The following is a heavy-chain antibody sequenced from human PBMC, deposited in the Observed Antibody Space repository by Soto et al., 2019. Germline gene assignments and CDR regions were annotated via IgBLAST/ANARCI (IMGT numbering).Heavy chain of an antibody. Sequence: GASVKVSCKASGYTFTSYAMHWVRQAPGQRLEWMGWINAGNGNTKYSQKFQGRVTITRDTSASTAYMELSSLRSEDTAVYYCARSWPNIVVVVAAAKGDAFDIWGQGTMVTVSS. V-gene: IGHV1-3*01. J-gene: IGHJ3*02. D-gene: IGHD2-15*01. CDR1: GYTFTSYA. CDR3: ARSWPNIVVVVAAAKGDAFDI. CDR2: INAGNGNT.